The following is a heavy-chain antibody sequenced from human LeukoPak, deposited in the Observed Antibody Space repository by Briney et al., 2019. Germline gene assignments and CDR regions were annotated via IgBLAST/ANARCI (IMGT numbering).Heavy chain of an antibody. V-gene: IGHV3-33*01. Sequence: GGSLRLSCAASGFTFSNYGMHWVRQAPGKGLEWVAVIRYDGNNKYYADSVKGRFTLSRDNSKNTLYLQMNSLRAEDTAVYDCARDATAHYDFWSGYSHFEYWGQGTLVTVSS. CDR3: ARDATAHYDFWSGYSHFEY. CDR1: GFTFSNYG. J-gene: IGHJ4*02. CDR2: IRYDGNNK. D-gene: IGHD3-3*01.